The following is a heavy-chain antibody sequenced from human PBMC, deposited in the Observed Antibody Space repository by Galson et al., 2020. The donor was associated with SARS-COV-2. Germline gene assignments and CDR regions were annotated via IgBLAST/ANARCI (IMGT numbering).Heavy chain of an antibody. V-gene: IGHV4-61*02. CDR1: GGSISSGSYY. CDR3: ARESTNYYGMDV. J-gene: IGHJ6*02. CDR2: IYTSGST. Sequence: ETSETLSLTCTVSGGSISSGSYYWSWIRQPAGKGLEWIGRIYTSGSTNYNLSLKSRVTISGDTSKNQFSLKLSSVTAADTAVYYCARESTNYYGMDVWGQGTTVTVSS.